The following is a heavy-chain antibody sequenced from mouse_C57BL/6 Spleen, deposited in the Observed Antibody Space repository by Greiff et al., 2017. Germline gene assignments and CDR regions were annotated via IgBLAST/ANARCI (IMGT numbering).Heavy chain of an antibody. CDR2: IYPGSGST. CDR3: AREGDSSAPFAY. Sequence: VQLQQPGAELVKPGASVKMSCKASGYTFTSYWITWVKQRPGQGLEWIGDIYPGSGSTNYNEKFKSKATLTVDTSSSTASMQLSSLTSEDSAVYYCAREGDSSAPFAYWGQGTLVTVSA. V-gene: IGHV1-55*01. CDR1: GYTFTSYW. D-gene: IGHD3-2*02. J-gene: IGHJ3*01.